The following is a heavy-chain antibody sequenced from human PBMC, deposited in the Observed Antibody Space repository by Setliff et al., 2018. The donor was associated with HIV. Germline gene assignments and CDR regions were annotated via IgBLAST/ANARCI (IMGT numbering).Heavy chain of an antibody. V-gene: IGHV4-34*01. J-gene: IGHJ6*03. CDR1: GGSFSGYS. Sequence: SETLSLTCAVYGGSFSGYSWGWIRQPPGKGLEWIGETNHSGSTNYNPSLKSRVTISVDTSKRQFSLNLTSVTAADTAVYYCARGPPAEDYYYYMDVWDKGTTVTVS. CDR2: TNHSGST. CDR3: ARGPPAEDYYYYMDV.